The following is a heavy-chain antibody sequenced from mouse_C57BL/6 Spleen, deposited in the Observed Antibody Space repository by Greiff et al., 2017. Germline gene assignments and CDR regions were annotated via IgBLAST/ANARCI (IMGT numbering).Heavy chain of an antibody. CDR2: ISDGGSYT. V-gene: IGHV5-4*01. D-gene: IGHD2-3*01. CDR1: GFTFSSYA. Sequence: DVLLVESGGGLVKPGGSLKLSCAASGFTFSSYAMSWVRQTPEKRLEWVATISDGGSYTYYPDNVKGRFTISRDNAKNNLYLQMSQLKSEDTAMYYCAREFYEGYFDYWGQGTTLTVSS. J-gene: IGHJ2*01. CDR3: AREFYEGYFDY.